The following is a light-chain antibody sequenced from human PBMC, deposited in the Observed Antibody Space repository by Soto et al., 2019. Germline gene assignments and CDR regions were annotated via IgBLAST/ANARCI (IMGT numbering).Light chain of an antibody. J-gene: IGLJ1*01. CDR2: EVS. CDR1: SSDVGSYNL. V-gene: IGLV2-23*02. Sequence: QSVLTQPASVSGSPGQSITISCTGTSSDVGSYNLISWYQQYPDKAPKLMIYEVSKRPSGVSNRFSGSKSGNTASLTISGLQAEDEADYYCCSYAGSSTFYVFGSGTEVTVL. CDR3: CSYAGSSTFYV.